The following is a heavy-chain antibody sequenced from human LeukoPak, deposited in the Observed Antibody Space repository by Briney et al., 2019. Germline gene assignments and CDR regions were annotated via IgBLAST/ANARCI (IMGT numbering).Heavy chain of an antibody. CDR1: GYTFTSYG. CDR3: ARALDTAMGEFDP. CDR2: ISAYNGNT. V-gene: IGHV1-18*01. Sequence: GASVKVSCKPSGYTFTSYGISGVGQAPGKGVEGMGWISAYNGNTNYAQKLQGRVTMTTDTSTSTAYMELRSLRSDDTAVYYCARALDTAMGEFDPWGQGTLVTVSS. D-gene: IGHD5-18*01. J-gene: IGHJ5*02.